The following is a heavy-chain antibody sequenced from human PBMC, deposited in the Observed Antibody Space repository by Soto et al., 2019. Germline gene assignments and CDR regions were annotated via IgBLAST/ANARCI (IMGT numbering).Heavy chain of an antibody. CDR3: ARGDFDSSANYYAGWFDP. CDR1: GFTFTNSA. V-gene: IGHV1-58*01. Sequence: GASVKVSCKASGFTFTNSAVQWVRQARGQRLEWIGWIVVGSGNTNYAQKFQERVTITRDMSTTTAYMELSRLGSDDTAVYYCARGDFDSSANYYAGWFDPWGQGTLVTVSS. CDR2: IVVGSGNT. D-gene: IGHD3-22*01. J-gene: IGHJ5*02.